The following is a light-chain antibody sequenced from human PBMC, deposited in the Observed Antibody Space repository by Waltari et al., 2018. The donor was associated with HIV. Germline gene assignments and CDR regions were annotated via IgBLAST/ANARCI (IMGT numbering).Light chain of an antibody. CDR3: SSYAATTTIV. CDR1: NSDLGAYDS. J-gene: IGLJ3*02. V-gene: IGLV2-14*01. Sequence: QSVLTQPASVSGSPGQSITISCTGTNSDLGAYDSVSWYQQHPGKAPKLLIYEVTLRSPGISYRFFGSKSGNTASMTISGLQAEDEAHYYCSSYAATTTIVFGGGTRLTVL. CDR2: EVT.